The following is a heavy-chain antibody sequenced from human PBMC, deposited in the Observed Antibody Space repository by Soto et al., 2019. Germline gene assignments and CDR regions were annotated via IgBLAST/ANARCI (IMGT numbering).Heavy chain of an antibody. Sequence: GGSLRLSCAASGFTSSSYGMHWVRQAPGKGLEWVAVISYDGSNKHYADSVKGRFTISRDNSKNTLYLQMNSLRAEDTAVYYCARDKVGDYGGSHYYYYGLDVWGQGTTVTVSS. V-gene: IGHV3-30*03. CDR1: GFTSSSYG. J-gene: IGHJ6*02. CDR2: ISYDGSNK. CDR3: ARDKVGDYGGSHYYYYGLDV. D-gene: IGHD4-17*01.